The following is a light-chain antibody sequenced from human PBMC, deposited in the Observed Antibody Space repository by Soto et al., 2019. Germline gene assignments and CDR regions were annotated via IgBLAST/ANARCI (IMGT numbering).Light chain of an antibody. CDR2: AAS. V-gene: IGKV1-39*01. Sequence: EIQMTQSPPLLSASVGDKATITCRATESVSKWLAWYQQKPGKAPKLLIFAASSLQSGVPSRFSGSRSGPDFTLTISSLQPEDFATYYCQQSYSSPPTFGQGTKVDIK. J-gene: IGKJ1*01. CDR1: ESVSKW. CDR3: QQSYSSPPT.